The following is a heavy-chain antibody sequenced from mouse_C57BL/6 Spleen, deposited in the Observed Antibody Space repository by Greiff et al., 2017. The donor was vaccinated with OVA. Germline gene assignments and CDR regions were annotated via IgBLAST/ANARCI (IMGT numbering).Heavy chain of an antibody. CDR3: ARWGTTVVGYFDY. J-gene: IGHJ2*01. V-gene: IGHV1-55*01. D-gene: IGHD1-1*01. CDR1: GYTFTSYW. Sequence: VQLQQPGAELVKPGASVKMSCKASGYTFTSYWITWVKQRPGQGLEWIGDIYPRSGNTYYNEKFKGKATLTADKSSSTAYMELRSLTSEDSAVYFCARWGTTVVGYFDYWGQGTTLTVSS. CDR2: IYPRSGNT.